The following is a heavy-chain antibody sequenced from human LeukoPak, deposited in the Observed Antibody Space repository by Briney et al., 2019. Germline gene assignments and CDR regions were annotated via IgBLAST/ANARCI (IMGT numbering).Heavy chain of an antibody. CDR2: ISISGANT. CDR3: AKRWESLAPHY. V-gene: IGHV3-23*01. D-gene: IGHD1-26*01. CDR1: GFIFRSYV. J-gene: IGHJ4*02. Sequence: GGSLRLSCAASGFIFRSYVMSWVRQAPGKGLEWVSSISISGANTYYADSVKGRFTISRDNSKNTLYLQMKGLRANDTAVYYCAKRWESLAPHYWGQGTLVTVSS.